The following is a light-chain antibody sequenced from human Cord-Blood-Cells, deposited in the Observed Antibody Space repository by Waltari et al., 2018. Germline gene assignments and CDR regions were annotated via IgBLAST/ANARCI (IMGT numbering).Light chain of an antibody. CDR1: QSISSY. J-gene: IGKJ2*01. CDR3: QQSYSTPYT. Sequence: DIQMTQSPSSLSASVGDRVTITCRASQSISSYLNWYQQKPGKAPKLLIYAESSLQSGVPSRFSGSGSGTDFTLTISSLQPEDFATYYCQQSYSTPYTCGHGTKLEIK. V-gene: IGKV1-39*01. CDR2: AES.